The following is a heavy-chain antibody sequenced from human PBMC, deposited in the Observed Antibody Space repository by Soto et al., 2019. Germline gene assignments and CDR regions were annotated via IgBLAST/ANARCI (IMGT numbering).Heavy chain of an antibody. V-gene: IGHV3-23*01. CDR2: LRGADGGT. CDR1: GFNLRVNG. CDR3: ATRAGAPAD. Sequence: GGSLRLSCEVSGFNLRVNGVSWVRQAPGKGLEWVSSLRGADGGTYYADSVKGRFTISRDNAKTSVHLQMNSLRVEDTAVYYCATRAGAPADWGQGTLVTVSS. J-gene: IGHJ4*02. D-gene: IGHD6-25*01.